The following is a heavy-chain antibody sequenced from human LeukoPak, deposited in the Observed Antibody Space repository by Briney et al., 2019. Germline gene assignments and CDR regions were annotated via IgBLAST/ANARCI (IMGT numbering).Heavy chain of an antibody. J-gene: IGHJ4*02. Sequence: GGSLRLSCAASEFDFSSHAMTWVRQAPGKGLEWVSAISISGSKTYYADSVKGRFTISRDNSKNTLYLQMNSLRAEDTAVYYCANEIRPNDYWGQGTQVTVTS. D-gene: IGHD4-17*01. CDR3: ANEIRPNDY. CDR2: ISISGSKT. V-gene: IGHV3-23*01. CDR1: EFDFSSHA.